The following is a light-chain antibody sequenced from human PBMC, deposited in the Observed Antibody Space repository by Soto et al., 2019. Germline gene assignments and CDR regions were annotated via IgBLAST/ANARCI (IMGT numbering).Light chain of an antibody. CDR2: GAS. CDR1: QSVSRN. V-gene: IGKV3-15*01. J-gene: IGKJ1*01. CDR3: QQYNNWPWP. Sequence: EIVMTQSPATLSVSPGERATLSCRASQSVSRNLACYQQKPGQAPRLLIYGASTRDTGIPARFSGSGSGTEFTLTLSSLQSEDFAVYYCQQYNNWPWPFYHGTKVEIK.